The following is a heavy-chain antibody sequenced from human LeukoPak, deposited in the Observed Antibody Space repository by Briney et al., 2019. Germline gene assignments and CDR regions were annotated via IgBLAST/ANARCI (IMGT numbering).Heavy chain of an antibody. D-gene: IGHD4-23*01. J-gene: IGHJ4*02. CDR2: IIPIFGIA. V-gene: IGHV1-69*04. Sequence: ASVKVSCKASGGTFSSYAISWVRQAPGQGLEWMGRIIPIFGIANYAQKFQGRVTITADKSTSTAYMELSSLRSEDTAVYYCARDRDYGGILYSDYWGQGTLVNVPS. CDR3: ARDRDYGGILYSDY. CDR1: GGTFSSYA.